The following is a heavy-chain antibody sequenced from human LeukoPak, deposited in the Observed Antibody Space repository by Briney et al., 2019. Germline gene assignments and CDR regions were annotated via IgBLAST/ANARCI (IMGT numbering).Heavy chain of an antibody. CDR1: GFTFSSYW. CDR2: IKQDGSEK. D-gene: IGHD3-22*01. Sequence: LTGGSLRLSCAASGFTFSSYWMSWVRQAPGKRLEWVANIKQDGSEKYYVDSVKGRFTISRDNAKNSLYLQMNSLRAEDTAVYYCARVADYYDSSGFDYWGQGTLVTVSS. CDR3: ARVADYYDSSGFDY. V-gene: IGHV3-7*01. J-gene: IGHJ4*02.